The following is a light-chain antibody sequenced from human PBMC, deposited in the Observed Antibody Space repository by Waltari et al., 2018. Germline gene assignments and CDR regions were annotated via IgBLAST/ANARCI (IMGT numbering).Light chain of an antibody. CDR1: ESVLYSSNNKNH. Sequence: DIVMTQSPESLAVSLGERVTIHCKSSESVLYSSNNKNHLAWYQQKPGQPPKLLLYWASTRESGVPGRFSGSGSETDFTLTVTSLQAEDVAVYYCQQYYSTPLTFGGGTKVEI. V-gene: IGKV4-1*01. J-gene: IGKJ4*01. CDR3: QQYYSTPLT. CDR2: WAS.